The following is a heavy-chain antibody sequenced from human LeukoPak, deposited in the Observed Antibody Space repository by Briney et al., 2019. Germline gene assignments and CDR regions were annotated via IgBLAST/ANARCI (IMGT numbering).Heavy chain of an antibody. V-gene: IGHV3-23*01. J-gene: IGHJ4*02. CDR1: GFTFSSYA. Sequence: GGSLRLSCAASGFTFSSYAMSWVRQAPGKGLEWVSAISGSGGSTYYADSVKGRFTIARDNSKNTLYLQMNSLRAEDTAVYYCAKDQQVLRYFDWSMGDYFDYWGQGTLVTVSS. CDR3: AKDQQVLRYFDWSMGDYFDY. D-gene: IGHD3-9*01. CDR2: ISGSGGST.